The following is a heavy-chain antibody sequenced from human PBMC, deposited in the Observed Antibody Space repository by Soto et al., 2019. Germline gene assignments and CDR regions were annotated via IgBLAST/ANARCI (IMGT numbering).Heavy chain of an antibody. CDR2: IIPIFGTA. CDR3: ASTDSSSSTIYYYYYYMDV. CDR1: GGTFSSYA. Sequence: ASVKVSCKASGGTFSSYAISWVRQAPGQGLEWMGGIIPIFGTANYAQKFQGRVTITADESTSTAYMELSSLRSEDTAVYYCASTDSSSSTIYYYYYYMDVWGKGTTVTVSS. J-gene: IGHJ6*03. V-gene: IGHV1-69*13. D-gene: IGHD6-6*01.